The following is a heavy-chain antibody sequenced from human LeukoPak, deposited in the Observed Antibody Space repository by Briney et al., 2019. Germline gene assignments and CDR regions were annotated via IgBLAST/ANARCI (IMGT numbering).Heavy chain of an antibody. J-gene: IGHJ4*02. D-gene: IGHD3-9*01. CDR2: ISSSSYI. CDR1: GFTFSSYT. CDR3: ARATTYDILTGYFDY. V-gene: IGHV3-21*01. Sequence: GGSLRLSCAASGFTFSSYTMNWVRQAPGKGLEWVSSISSSSYIYYAESVKSRFTMSRDNAKNSLYLQMNSLRAEDTAVYYCARATTYDILTGYFDYWGQGTLVTVSS.